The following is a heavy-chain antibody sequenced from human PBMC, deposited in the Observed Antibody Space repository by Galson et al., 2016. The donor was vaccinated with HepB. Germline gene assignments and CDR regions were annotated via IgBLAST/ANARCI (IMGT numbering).Heavy chain of an antibody. V-gene: IGHV3-23*01. J-gene: IGHJ4*02. CDR3: AKAWVKYTGSSNWFFFDS. D-gene: IGHD1-1*01. Sequence: SLRLSCAASGFTFSTYAMTWVRQSPGKGLECVSTISGDGITTYYADSVKGRFTISRDNSKNTLYLQLDSLSADDTALYYCAKAWVKYTGSSNWFFFDSWGQGTLVTVSS. CDR2: ISGDGITT. CDR1: GFTFSTYA.